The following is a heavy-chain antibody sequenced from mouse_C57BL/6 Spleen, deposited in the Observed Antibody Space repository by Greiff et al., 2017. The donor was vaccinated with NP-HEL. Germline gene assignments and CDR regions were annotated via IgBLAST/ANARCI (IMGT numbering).Heavy chain of an antibody. CDR1: GYTFTSYW. CDR3: ASTRYGSFDY. J-gene: IGHJ2*01. V-gene: IGHV1-69*01. Sequence: QVQLQQPGAELVMPGASVKLSCKASGYTFTSYWMHWVKQRPGQGLEWIGEIDPSDSYTNYNQKFKGKSTLTVDKSSSTAYMQLSSLTSEDSAVYYCASTRYGSFDYWGQGTTLTVSS. D-gene: IGHD1-1*01. CDR2: IDPSDSYT.